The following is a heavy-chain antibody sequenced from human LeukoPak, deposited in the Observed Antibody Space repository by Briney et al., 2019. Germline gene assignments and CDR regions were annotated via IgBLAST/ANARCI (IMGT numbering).Heavy chain of an antibody. J-gene: IGHJ3*02. V-gene: IGHV3-7*01. CDR1: GFTFSSYW. CDR3: AREMATISITAFDI. Sequence: AGGSLRLSCAASGFTFSSYWMSWVRQAPGKGLEWVANIKQDGSEKYYVDSVKGRFTISRDNAKNSLYLQMNSLRAEDTAVYYCAREMATISITAFDIWGQGTMVTVSS. CDR2: IKQDGSEK. D-gene: IGHD5-24*01.